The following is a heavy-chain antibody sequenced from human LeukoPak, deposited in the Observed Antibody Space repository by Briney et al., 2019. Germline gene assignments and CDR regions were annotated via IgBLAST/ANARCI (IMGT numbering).Heavy chain of an antibody. CDR3: ASLRSSSWYVGNWFDP. CDR1: GFTFSNFA. CDR2: IYSGGST. D-gene: IGHD6-13*01. Sequence: SGGSLRLSCAGSGFTFSNFAMIWVRQAPGKGLEWVSVIYSGGSTYYADSVKGRFTISRDNSKNTLYLQMNSLRAEDTAVYYCASLRSSSWYVGNWFDPWGQGTLVTVSS. J-gene: IGHJ5*02. V-gene: IGHV3-66*01.